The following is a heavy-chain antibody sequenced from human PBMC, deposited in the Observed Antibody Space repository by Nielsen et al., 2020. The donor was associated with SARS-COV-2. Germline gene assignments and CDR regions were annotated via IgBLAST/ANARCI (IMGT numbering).Heavy chain of an antibody. J-gene: IGHJ3*02. D-gene: IGHD3-16*01. Sequence: SETLSLTCAVSSGSISSGGYSWSWIRQPPGKGLEWIGYIYHSGSTYYNPSLKSRVTISVDRSKNQFSLKLSSVTAADTAVYYCARHSPGGAFDIWGQGTMVTVSS. CDR3: ARHSPGGAFDI. CDR2: IYHSGST. V-gene: IGHV4-30-2*01. CDR1: SGSISSGGYS.